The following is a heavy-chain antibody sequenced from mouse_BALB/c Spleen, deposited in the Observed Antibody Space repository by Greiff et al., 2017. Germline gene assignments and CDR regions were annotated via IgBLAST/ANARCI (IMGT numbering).Heavy chain of an antibody. CDR2: ISYSGST. D-gene: IGHD2-4*01. J-gene: IGHJ4*01. CDR3: ARDYDGDLYAMDY. Sequence: EVKLMESGPGLVKPSQSLSLTCTVTGYSITSDYAWNWIRQFPGNKLEWMGYISYSGSTSYNPSLKSRISITRDTSKNQFFLQLNSVTTEDTATYYCARDYDGDLYAMDYWGQGTSVTVSS. V-gene: IGHV3-2*02. CDR1: GYSITSDYA.